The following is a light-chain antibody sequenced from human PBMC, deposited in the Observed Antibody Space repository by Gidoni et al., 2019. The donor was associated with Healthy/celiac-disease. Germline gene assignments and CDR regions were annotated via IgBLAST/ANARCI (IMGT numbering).Light chain of an antibody. CDR1: SSDVGGYNY. CDR2: EVS. CDR3: SSYTSSSTHYV. Sequence: QSALTQPASVSGSPGQSITISCTGTSSDVGGYNYVSWYQQHPGKAPKLMIYEVSNRPSGVSNRFSGPKSGNTASLTISGLQAEDEADYYCSSYTSSSTHYVFGTGTKVTVL. J-gene: IGLJ1*01. V-gene: IGLV2-14*01.